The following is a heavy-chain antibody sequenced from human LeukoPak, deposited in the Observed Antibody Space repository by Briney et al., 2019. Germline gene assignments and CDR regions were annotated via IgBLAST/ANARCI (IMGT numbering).Heavy chain of an antibody. V-gene: IGHV3-15*01. CDR2: IKSKTDGGTT. CDR3: TPPRSGWYRGRAAY. J-gene: IGHJ4*02. CDR1: GFTFSNAW. D-gene: IGHD6-19*01. Sequence: PGGSLRLSCAASGFTFSNAWMSWVRQAPGKGLEGVGRIKSKTDGGTTDYAAPVKGRFTISRDDSKNTLYLQMNSLKTEDTAVYYCTPPRSGWYRGRAAYWGQGTLVTVSS.